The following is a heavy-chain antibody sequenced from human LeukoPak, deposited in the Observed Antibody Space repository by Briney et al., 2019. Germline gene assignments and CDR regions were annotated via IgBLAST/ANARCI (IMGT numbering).Heavy chain of an antibody. CDR3: ARAGYSGSDFSV. V-gene: IGHV4-59*01. J-gene: IGHJ6*04. D-gene: IGHD5-12*01. CDR2: FYNSGST. CDR1: GGSISSYY. Sequence: SETLSLTCTVSGGSISSYYWSWIRQPPGKGLEWIGHFYNSGSTNYNPSLKSRVTMSVDTSKNQFSLKLSSVTATDTAVYYCARAGYSGSDFSVWGKGSTVTVSS.